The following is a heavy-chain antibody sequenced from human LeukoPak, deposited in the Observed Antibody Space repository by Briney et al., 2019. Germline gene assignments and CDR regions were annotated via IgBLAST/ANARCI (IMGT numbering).Heavy chain of an antibody. CDR2: ISAYNGNT. V-gene: IGHV1-18*01. J-gene: IGHJ4*02. CDR1: GYTFTSYG. CDR3: ARGAVDRREIAVAGFFDY. Sequence: ASVTVSCKASGYTFTSYGINWVRQAPGQGLEWMGWISAYNGNTNYAQKLQGRVTMTTDTSTSTAYMELRSLRSDDTAVYYCARGAVDRREIAVAGFFDYWGQGTLVTVSS. D-gene: IGHD6-19*01.